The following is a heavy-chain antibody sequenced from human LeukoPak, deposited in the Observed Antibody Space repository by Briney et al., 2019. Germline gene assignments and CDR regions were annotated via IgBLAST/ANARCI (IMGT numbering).Heavy chain of an antibody. J-gene: IGHJ6*02. D-gene: IGHD2-2*01. CDR1: GYTFTSYY. CDR3: AREPAARNDYYYYYGMDV. V-gene: IGHV1-46*01. Sequence: PGASVKVSCKASGYTFTSYYMHWVRQAPGQGLEWMGIINPSGGSTSYAQKFQGRVTMTRDTSTSTVYMELSSLRSEDTAVYYCAREPAARNDYYYYYGMDVWGQGTTDTVSS. CDR2: INPSGGST.